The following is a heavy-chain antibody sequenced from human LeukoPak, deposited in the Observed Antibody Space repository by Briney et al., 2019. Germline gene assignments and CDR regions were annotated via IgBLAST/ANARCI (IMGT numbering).Heavy chain of an antibody. V-gene: IGHV4-4*02. CDR1: GGSISSSNW. D-gene: IGHD3/OR15-3a*01. J-gene: IGHJ3*02. Sequence: SETLSLTCAVSGGSISSSNWWSWVRQPPGKGLEWIGEIYHSGSTNYNPSLKSRVTISVDKSKNQFSLKLSSVTAADTAVYYCASADFRPHDAFDIWGQGTMVTVSS. CDR3: ASADFRPHDAFDI. CDR2: IYHSGST.